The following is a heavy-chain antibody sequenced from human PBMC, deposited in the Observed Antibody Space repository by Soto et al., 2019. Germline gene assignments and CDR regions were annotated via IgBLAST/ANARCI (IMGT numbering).Heavy chain of an antibody. V-gene: IGHV1-46*01. CDR2: VNPSGGHT. Sequence: QVQLMQSGAEVKKPGASVKVSCKASGDTFTHYEIHWVRQAPGQGLEWMGTVNPSGGHTTYAQHFLGRVTMTRDTSTSTLYMELTSLTSDATAVYYCARGGHVVVVTAALDYWGQGTLVTVSS. D-gene: IGHD2-21*02. CDR3: ARGGHVVVVTAALDY. J-gene: IGHJ4*02. CDR1: GDTFTHYE.